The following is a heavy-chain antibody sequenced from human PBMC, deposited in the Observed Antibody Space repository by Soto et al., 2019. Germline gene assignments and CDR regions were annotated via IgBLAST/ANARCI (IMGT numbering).Heavy chain of an antibody. CDR2: IFSNDLK. J-gene: IGHJ4*02. D-gene: IGHD2-15*01. CDR3: ARADDSYSVDY. V-gene: IGHV2-26*01. CDR1: GFSLTNDGMG. Sequence: QVTLKESGPVLVKPTETLTLTCTVSGFSLTNDGMGVSWIRQTPGKALEWLAHIFSNDLKYYTTSLRSRLTISKDTSKSHVVLTMTNVDPAETATYYCARADDSYSVDYWGQGTLVTVSS.